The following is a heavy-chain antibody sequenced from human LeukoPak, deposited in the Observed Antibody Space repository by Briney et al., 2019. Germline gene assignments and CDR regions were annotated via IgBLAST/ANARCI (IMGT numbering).Heavy chain of an antibody. V-gene: IGHV3-30*02. CDR3: AKGSKEVLFTRDHYMDV. CDR2: IRYDGSNK. J-gene: IGHJ6*03. Sequence: GGSLRLSCAASGLTFSSYGMHWVRQAPSKGLERAAFIRYDGSNKYYADSVKGRFTISRDNSKNTLYLEMNSLRAEDTAVYYCAKGSKEVLFTRDHYMDVWGKGTTVTISS. CDR1: GLTFSSYG. D-gene: IGHD3-3*01.